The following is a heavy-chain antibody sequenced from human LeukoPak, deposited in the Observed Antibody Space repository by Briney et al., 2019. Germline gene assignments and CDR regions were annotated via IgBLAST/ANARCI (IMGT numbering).Heavy chain of an antibody. J-gene: IGHJ6*03. CDR3: ARGRWGYGGNSGAGYYYYMDV. CDR2: IHTSGST. V-gene: IGHV4-61*02. CDR1: GGSISSGSYY. D-gene: IGHD4-23*01. Sequence: SQTLSLTCTVSGGSISSGSYYWSWIRQPAGKGLEWIGRIHTSGSTNYNPSLKSRVTISVDTSKNQFSLKLSSVTAADTAVYYCARGRWGYGGNSGAGYYYYMDVWGKGTTVTISS.